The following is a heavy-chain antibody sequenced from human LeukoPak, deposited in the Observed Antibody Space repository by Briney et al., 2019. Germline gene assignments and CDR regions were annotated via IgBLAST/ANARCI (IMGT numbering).Heavy chain of an antibody. J-gene: IGHJ6*02. V-gene: IGHV4-59*08. CDR2: FSYTGTT. CDR1: GDSLNIYY. CDR3: ARRTYRYRGLDV. Sequence: PSETLSLTCSVSGDSLNIYYWHWIRQSPGKGLEWIGYFSYTGTTNYNPSLKSRVHMSVDRSKNLVSLALRSVTAADTAVYYCARRTYRYRGLDVWGPGTTVIVCS. D-gene: IGHD1-26*01.